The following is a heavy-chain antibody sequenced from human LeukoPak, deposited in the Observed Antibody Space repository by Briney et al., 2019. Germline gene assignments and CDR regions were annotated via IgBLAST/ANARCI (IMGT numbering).Heavy chain of an antibody. D-gene: IGHD6-19*01. J-gene: IGHJ4*02. V-gene: IGHV3-23*01. Sequence: GGSLILSCATSGFSFSSYAMSWVRQTPGRGQERVSSIGTDDSTFSADSVKGRFTTSRDNSKNTLYLQMNSLRAEDTAVYHCANTGPPPYRSGWSSPVVYYFDDWGQGTLVTVSS. CDR2: IGTDDST. CDR3: ANTGPPPYRSGWSSPVVYYFDD. CDR1: GFSFSSYA.